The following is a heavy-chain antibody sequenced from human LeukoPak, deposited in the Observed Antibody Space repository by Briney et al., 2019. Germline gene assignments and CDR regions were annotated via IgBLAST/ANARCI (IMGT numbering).Heavy chain of an antibody. CDR3: ARAYDTVTHPNDAFDI. J-gene: IGHJ3*02. Sequence: GGSLRLSCAASGFTLSSYLMSWVRQAPGKGLEWVANIRQDGSEKYYVDSVKGRFTISRDNAKNSLYLQMNSLRAEDTAVYYCARAYDTVTHPNDAFDIWGQGTMVTVSS. CDR2: IRQDGSEK. CDR1: GFTLSSYL. V-gene: IGHV3-7*01. D-gene: IGHD4-11*01.